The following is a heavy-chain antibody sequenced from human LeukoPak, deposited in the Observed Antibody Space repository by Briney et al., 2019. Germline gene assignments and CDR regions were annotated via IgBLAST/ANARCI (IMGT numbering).Heavy chain of an antibody. CDR1: RFTFSNAW. V-gene: IGHV3-23*01. Sequence: SGGSLRLSCAASRFTFSNAWMSWVRQAPGKGLEWVSVISGNGGTTYYADSVKGRFTISRDNSKSTLYLQMNSLRVEDTAVYYCAKGRTGYIPDSWGQGTLVTVSS. CDR2: ISGNGGTT. D-gene: IGHD6-13*01. CDR3: AKGRTGYIPDS. J-gene: IGHJ4*02.